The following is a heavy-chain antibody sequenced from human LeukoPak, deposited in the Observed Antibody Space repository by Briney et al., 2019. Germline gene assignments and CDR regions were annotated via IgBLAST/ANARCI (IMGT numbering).Heavy chain of an antibody. Sequence: ASVKVSCKASGYTFSTYGITWVRQAPGQGLEWMGWISGHQGNTKYAQNFQGRVTMTTDTSTTTAYMDLRSLRSDDTAIYFCARSDLATITARPFEYWGQGTLVAVSS. V-gene: IGHV1-18*01. CDR1: GYTFSTYG. CDR2: ISGHQGNT. J-gene: IGHJ4*02. CDR3: ARSDLATITARPFEY. D-gene: IGHD5-24*01.